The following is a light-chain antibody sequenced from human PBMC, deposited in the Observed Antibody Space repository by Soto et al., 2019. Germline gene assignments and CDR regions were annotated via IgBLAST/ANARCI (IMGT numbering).Light chain of an antibody. V-gene: IGLV7-46*01. CDR2: DTS. CDR1: TGAVTSGHY. J-gene: IGLJ2*01. CDR3: LLSYSGARHVV. Sequence: QAVVTQEPSLTVSPGGTVTLTCGSSTGAVTSGHYPYWFQQKPGQAPRTLIYDTSNKHSWTPARFSGSLLGGKAALILSGAQPEDEAEYYCLLSYSGARHVVFGGGTNSPS.